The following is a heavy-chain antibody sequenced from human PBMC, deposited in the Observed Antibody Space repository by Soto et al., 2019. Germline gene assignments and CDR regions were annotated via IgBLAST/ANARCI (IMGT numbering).Heavy chain of an antibody. J-gene: IGHJ4*02. CDR3: ARECSTSTSFDY. Sequence: QVQLQESGPGLVKPSQTLSLTCTVSGGSISSGGYYWSWIRQHPGKGLEWIGYIYYSGSTYYNPSLKSRXXIXVXXSKNQFSRKLSSVTAADTAVYYCARECSTSTSFDYWGQGTLVTVSS. CDR1: GGSISSGGYY. V-gene: IGHV4-31*03. D-gene: IGHD2-2*01. CDR2: IYYSGST.